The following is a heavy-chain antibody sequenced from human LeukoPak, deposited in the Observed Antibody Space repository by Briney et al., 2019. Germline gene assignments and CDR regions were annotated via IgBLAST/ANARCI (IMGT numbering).Heavy chain of an antibody. D-gene: IGHD3-22*01. CDR3: AVLDSSGFPDY. V-gene: IGHV3-21*01. CDR1: GFTFNSYS. CDR2: ISSSSTYI. J-gene: IGHJ4*02. Sequence: GGSLRLSCAASGFTFNSYSMNWVRQAPGKGLEWVSSISSSSTYIYYADSVKGRFTISRDNAKNSLYLQMNSLRAEDTAVYCCAVLDSSGFPDYWGQGTLVTVSS.